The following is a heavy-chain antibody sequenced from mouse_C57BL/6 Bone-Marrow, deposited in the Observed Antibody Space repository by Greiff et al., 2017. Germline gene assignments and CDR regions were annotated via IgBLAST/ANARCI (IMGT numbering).Heavy chain of an antibody. V-gene: IGHV1-81*01. D-gene: IGHD1-1*01. CDR1: GYTFTSYG. CDR3: AREGVLLRYYYAMDY. J-gene: IGHJ4*01. Sequence: VQLQQSGAELARPGASVKLSCKASGYTFTSYGISWVKQRTGQGLEWIGEIYPRSGNTYYNEKFKGKATLTADKSSSTAYMELRSLTSEDSAVYFCAREGVLLRYYYAMDYWGQGTSVTVSS. CDR2: IYPRSGNT.